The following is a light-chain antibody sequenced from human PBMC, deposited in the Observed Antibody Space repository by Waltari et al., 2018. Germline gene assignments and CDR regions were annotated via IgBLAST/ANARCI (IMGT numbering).Light chain of an antibody. CDR1: QSVLYSSNNKNY. CDR2: WAS. V-gene: IGKV4-1*01. J-gene: IGKJ2*01. Sequence: DIVMTQSPDSLAVSLGELATIHRKSSQSVLYSSNNKNYLTWYQHKPGQPPKLLIYWASTRESGVPDRFSGSASGTDFTLTISSLQAEDVAVYYCQQYYSAPYTFGQGTKLEIK. CDR3: QQYYSAPYT.